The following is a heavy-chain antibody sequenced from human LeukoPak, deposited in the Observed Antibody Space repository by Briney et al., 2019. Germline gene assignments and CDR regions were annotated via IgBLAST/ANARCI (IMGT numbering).Heavy chain of an antibody. J-gene: IGHJ4*02. V-gene: IGHV3-7*04. CDR3: ARLLPGMGFDY. CDR2: IKQDGSEI. Sequence: AGGSLRLSCAASGFTFSSYWMSWVRQAPGKGLEWVANIKQDGSEIYSVDSVKGRFTISGDNAKNSLYLQMNSLRAEDTAVYYCARLLPGMGFDYWGQGTLVTVAS. CDR1: GFTFSSYW. D-gene: IGHD1-14*01.